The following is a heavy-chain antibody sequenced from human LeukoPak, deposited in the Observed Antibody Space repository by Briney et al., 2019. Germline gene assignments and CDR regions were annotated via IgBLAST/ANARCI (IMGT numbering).Heavy chain of an antibody. J-gene: IGHJ4*02. CDR3: ARTGIKGQWLVPFDY. CDR2: IYYSGST. D-gene: IGHD6-19*01. Sequence: PSETLSLNCTVSGGSISSSGYYWGWIRQPPGKGLEWIGTIYYSGSTYYNPSLKSRVTISVDTSKNQFSLKLSSVTAADTAVYYCARTGIKGQWLVPFDYWGQGTLVTVSS. V-gene: IGHV4-39*01. CDR1: GGSISSSGYY.